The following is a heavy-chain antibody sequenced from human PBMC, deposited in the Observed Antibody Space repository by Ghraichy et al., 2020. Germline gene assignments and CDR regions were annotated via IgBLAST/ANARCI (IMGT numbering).Heavy chain of an antibody. D-gene: IGHD6-19*01. CDR1: GFTFGRYA. CDR2: INNNNNP. Sequence: GKSLNISCAASGFTFGRYAMSWVRQAPGQGLEWVASINNNNNPYYAGSVRGRFTISNDFSESTVYLHLGSLRADDTAIYYCAKDHPSSGWPAFDYWGQGVLVTVSS. V-gene: IGHV3-23*01. CDR3: AKDHPSSGWPAFDY. J-gene: IGHJ4*02.